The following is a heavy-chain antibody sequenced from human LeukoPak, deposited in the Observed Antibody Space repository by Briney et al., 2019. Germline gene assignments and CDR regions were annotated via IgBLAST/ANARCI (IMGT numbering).Heavy chain of an antibody. V-gene: IGHV3-23*01. CDR2: ISGSGGST. CDR3: AKYTPYATGDYQGNYFDY. D-gene: IGHD3-9*01. J-gene: IGHJ4*02. Sequence: PGGSLRLSCAASGFTFSSYAMSWVRQAPGKGLEWVSAISGSGGSTYYADSVKGRFTISRDNSKNTLYLQMNSLRAEDTAMYYCAKYTPYATGDYQGNYFDYWGQGTLVTVSS. CDR1: GFTFSSYA.